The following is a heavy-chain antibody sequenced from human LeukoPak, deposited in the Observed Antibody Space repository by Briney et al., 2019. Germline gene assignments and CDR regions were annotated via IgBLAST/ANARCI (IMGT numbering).Heavy chain of an antibody. Sequence: GGSLRLSCVASGFTFSNYWMHWVRQPPGKGLVWVSRIYVDGRTTNYADSVKGRFTISRGNAKNTVYLEMNSLSVEDTATYYCIRDFRSADLWGQGTLVTVTS. CDR2: IYVDGRTT. J-gene: IGHJ5*02. V-gene: IGHV3-74*01. CDR3: IRDFRSADL. CDR1: GFTFSNYW.